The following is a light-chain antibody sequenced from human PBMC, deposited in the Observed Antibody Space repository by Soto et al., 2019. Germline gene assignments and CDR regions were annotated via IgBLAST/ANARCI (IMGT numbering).Light chain of an antibody. J-gene: IGLJ1*01. V-gene: IGLV2-14*03. Sequence: QSVLTQPASVSGSPGQSITISCTGTSSDVGGFNYVSWYQQHPGKAPKLMIYDVTNRPSGVSYRFSGSKSGNTASLTISGFQAEDEADYYCNSYTSSSTYVFGTGTKVT. CDR1: SSDVGGFNY. CDR3: NSYTSSSTYV. CDR2: DVT.